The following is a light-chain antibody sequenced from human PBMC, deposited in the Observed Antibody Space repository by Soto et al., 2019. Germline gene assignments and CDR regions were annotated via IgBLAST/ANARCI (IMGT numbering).Light chain of an antibody. CDR2: GVS. V-gene: IGKV1-13*02. CDR1: QSISSS. CDR3: QHYNSYSEA. J-gene: IGKJ1*01. Sequence: AIQLTQSPSSLSASVGDKVTITCRASQSISSSLNWYQQKSGKAPNLLIYGVSRLQGGVPSRFSGSGSGTDFTLTISSLQPDDFATYYCQHYNSYSEAFGQGTKVDIK.